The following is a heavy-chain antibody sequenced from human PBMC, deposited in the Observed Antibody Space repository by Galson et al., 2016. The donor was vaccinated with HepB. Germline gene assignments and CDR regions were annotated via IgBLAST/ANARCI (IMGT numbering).Heavy chain of an antibody. V-gene: IGHV3-23*01. J-gene: IGHJ4*02. D-gene: IGHD2-2*01. Sequence: SLRLSCAASGFAFSDYAMSWVRQAPGRGLEWVSGIVGTGDGTDYADSVRGRFTISRDNSKETLYLEMKRLRAEDTAVYYCTRSNHVGAPGVFYFWGQGALVTVSS. CDR3: TRSNHVGAPGVFYF. CDR1: GFAFSDYA. CDR2: IVGTGDGT.